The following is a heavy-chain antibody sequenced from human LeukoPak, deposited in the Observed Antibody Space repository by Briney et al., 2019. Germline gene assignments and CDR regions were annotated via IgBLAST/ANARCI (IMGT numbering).Heavy chain of an antibody. V-gene: IGHV4-59*08. J-gene: IGHJ3*02. D-gene: IGHD4-17*01. CDR1: GGSISSYY. Sequence: PSETLSLTCTVSGGSISSYYWSWIRQPPGKGLEWIGYIYYSGSTNYNPSFKSRVTISVDTSKNQFSLKLSSVTAADTAVYYCARGATVTTVAFDIWGQGTMVTVSS. CDR3: ARGATVTTVAFDI. CDR2: IYYSGST.